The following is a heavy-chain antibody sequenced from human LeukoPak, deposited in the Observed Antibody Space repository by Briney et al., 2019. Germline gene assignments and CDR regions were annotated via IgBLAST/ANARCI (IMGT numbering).Heavy chain of an antibody. D-gene: IGHD6-13*01. CDR3: ARDRSPGGIAAAGTFRNYYYYGMDV. J-gene: IGHJ6*02. V-gene: IGHV4-59*01. CDR2: IYYSGST. Sequence: SETLSLTCTVSGGSISSYYWSWIRQPPGKGLEWIGYIYYSGSTNYNPSLKSRATISVDTSKNQFSLKLSSVTAADTAVYYCARDRSPGGIAAAGTFRNYYYYGMDVWGQGTTVTVSS. CDR1: GGSISSYY.